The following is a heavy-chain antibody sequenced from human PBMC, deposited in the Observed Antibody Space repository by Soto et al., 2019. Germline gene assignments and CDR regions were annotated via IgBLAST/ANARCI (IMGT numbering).Heavy chain of an antibody. Sequence: EVQLLDSGGGLVQPGGSLRLSCAASGFTFINFAMSWVRQSPGKGLEWVSAISGSGGTTWYADSVRGRFTTSRDNSNNTLYLPMNSLRAEDTAVYYCAKFGASGSYFKFDYWGQGIVVTVSS. D-gene: IGHD3-10*01. V-gene: IGHV3-23*01. J-gene: IGHJ4*02. CDR1: GFTFINFA. CDR3: AKFGASGSYFKFDY. CDR2: ISGSGGTT.